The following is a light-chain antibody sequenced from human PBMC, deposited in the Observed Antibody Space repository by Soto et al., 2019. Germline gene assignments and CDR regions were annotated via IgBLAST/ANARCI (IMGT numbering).Light chain of an antibody. V-gene: IGLV2-14*01. CDR2: EVS. CDR3: SSYTRSITLV. Sequence: QSALTQPASVSGSPGQSITISCAGTSSDVGGYSYVSWYQQHPGKAPKLIIYEVSNRPSGVSNRFSGSKSGNTASLTISGLQAEDEADYYCSSYTRSITLVFGGGTKLTVL. CDR1: SSDVGGYSY. J-gene: IGLJ2*01.